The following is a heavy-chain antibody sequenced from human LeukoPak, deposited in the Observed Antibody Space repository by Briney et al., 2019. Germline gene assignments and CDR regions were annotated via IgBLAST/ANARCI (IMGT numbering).Heavy chain of an antibody. CDR2: IKQDGSQK. J-gene: IGHJ4*02. V-gene: IGHV3-7*03. CDR1: GFTFSSYW. CDR3: ARDRSYGSFDY. D-gene: IGHD5-18*01. Sequence: GGSLRLSCAASGFTFSSYWMNWVRQAPGKGLEWVANIKQDGSQKYYVDSVKGRFTISRDNAKNSLYLQMNSLRAEDTALYHCARDRSYGSFDYWGQGALVTVS.